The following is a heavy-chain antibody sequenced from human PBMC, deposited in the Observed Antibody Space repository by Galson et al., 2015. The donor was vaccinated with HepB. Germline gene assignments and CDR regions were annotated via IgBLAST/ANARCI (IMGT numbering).Heavy chain of an antibody. D-gene: IGHD6-19*01. J-gene: IGHJ4*02. V-gene: IGHV3-21*01. Sequence: SLRLSCAASEFTFSSYSMNWVRQAPGKGLEWVSSIRSSSSYIYYADSAKARFTISRDNAQNTLYLQMNSLRAVDTAVYYCAREISGWYPAGGFWGQGTLVTVAS. CDR3: AREISGWYPAGGF. CDR2: IRSSSSYI. CDR1: EFTFSSYS.